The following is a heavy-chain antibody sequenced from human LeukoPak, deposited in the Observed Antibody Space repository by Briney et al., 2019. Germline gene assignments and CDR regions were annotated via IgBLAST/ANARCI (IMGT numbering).Heavy chain of an antibody. CDR3: ARADSVPAGDYHYWYMDV. CDR1: GFTLTDY. CDR2: IKPNSGDT. D-gene: IGHD2-2*01. J-gene: IGHJ6*03. V-gene: IGHV1-2*02. Sequence: ASVKVSCKSSGFTLTDYIHWVRQDPRQGLQWMGWIKPNSGDTDYAQKFQGRVTMTRDTSISTVYMELSSLRSDDTAVYYCARADSVPAGDYHYWYMDVWGKGTTVTVSS.